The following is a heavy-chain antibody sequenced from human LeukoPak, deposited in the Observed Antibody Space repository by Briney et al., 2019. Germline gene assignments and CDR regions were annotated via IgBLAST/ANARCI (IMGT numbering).Heavy chain of an antibody. J-gene: IGHJ6*02. Sequence: GGSLRLSCAVSGFTFSSYSMNWVRQAPGKGLEWVSSISSSSSYIYYADSVKGRFAISRDNAKNSLYLQMNSLRAEDTAVYYCAREPGIAAAGTPDGMDVWGQGTTVTVSS. V-gene: IGHV3-21*01. CDR1: GFTFSSYS. D-gene: IGHD6-13*01. CDR3: AREPGIAAAGTPDGMDV. CDR2: ISSSSSYI.